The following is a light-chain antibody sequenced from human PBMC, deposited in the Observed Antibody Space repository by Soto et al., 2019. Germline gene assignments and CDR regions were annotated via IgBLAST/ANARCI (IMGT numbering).Light chain of an antibody. Sequence: QSVLTQPPSASGSPGQSVTISCTGTSSDVGDYNYVSWYQQHPGKAPKLMIYEVSKRPSGVPDRFSGSKSGNTASLTVSGLQAEDEADYYCSSYAGSNFVVFGGGTKVTVL. CDR3: SSYAGSNFVV. CDR1: SSDVGDYNY. J-gene: IGLJ2*01. CDR2: EVS. V-gene: IGLV2-8*01.